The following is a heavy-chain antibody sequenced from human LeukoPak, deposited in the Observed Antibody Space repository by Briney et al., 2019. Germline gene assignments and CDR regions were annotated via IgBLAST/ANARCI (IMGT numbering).Heavy chain of an antibody. CDR1: GFTFSNYA. Sequence: GGSLRLSCAASGFTFSNYAMSWVRQAPGKGLEWVSAISDSGGSTYYADSVKGRFTVSRDNSKNTLYLQMNSLRAEDTAVYYCAKSPPLPQDMITVNFDYWGQGTLVTVSS. D-gene: IGHD4-17*01. J-gene: IGHJ4*02. CDR2: ISDSGGST. V-gene: IGHV3-23*01. CDR3: AKSPPLPQDMITVNFDY.